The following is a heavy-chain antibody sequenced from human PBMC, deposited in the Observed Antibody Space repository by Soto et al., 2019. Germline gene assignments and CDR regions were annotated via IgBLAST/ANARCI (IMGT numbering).Heavy chain of an antibody. J-gene: IGHJ4*02. CDR1: GYTFTDYA. V-gene: IGHV1-3*01. CDR2: INVGNGNT. CDR3: AREGAHYTPLDH. D-gene: IGHD2-15*01. Sequence: ASVKVSCKASGYTFTDYAIHWVRPAPGQGLEWMGCINVGNGNTGYSRKFQGRVTNARDMSASTAYIEVTSLTSEGTAIYYCAREGAHYTPLDHWGQGTLFTVSS.